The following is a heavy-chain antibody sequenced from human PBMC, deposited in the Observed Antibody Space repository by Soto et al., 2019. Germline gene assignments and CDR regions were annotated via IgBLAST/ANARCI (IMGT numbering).Heavy chain of an antibody. CDR2: VNPSGGHT. V-gene: IGHV1-46*01. J-gene: IGHJ4*02. CDR1: GDTFTDYY. D-gene: IGHD2-21*02. Sequence: QVQLMQSGAEVKKPGASVKVSCKASGDTFTDYYIHWVRQAPGQGLEWMGTVNPSGGHTTYAQHFLGRVTXTXDXSPXTLYMELTSLTSDDTAIYYWARGGHVVVVTAALDYWGQGTLVTVSS. CDR3: ARGGHVVVVTAALDY.